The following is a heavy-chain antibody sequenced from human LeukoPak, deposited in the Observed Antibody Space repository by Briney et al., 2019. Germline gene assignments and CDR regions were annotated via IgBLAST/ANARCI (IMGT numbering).Heavy chain of an antibody. J-gene: IGHJ3*01. CDR2: ISSNSNYI. Sequence: GGSLRLSCAASGFTFSSYSMNWVRQAPGKGLEWVSSISSNSNYIFYADSVKGRFTISRDNAKNSLFLQMNTLRAEDMAVYYCARDLSVAGFDFWGQGTMVTVSS. CDR1: GFTFSSYS. V-gene: IGHV3-21*01. CDR3: ARDLSVAGFDF. D-gene: IGHD6-19*01.